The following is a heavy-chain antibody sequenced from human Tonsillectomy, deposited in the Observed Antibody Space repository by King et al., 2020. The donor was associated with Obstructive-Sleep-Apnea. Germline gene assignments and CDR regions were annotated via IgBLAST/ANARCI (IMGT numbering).Heavy chain of an antibody. CDR2: IGYDGTKK. CDR3: ARDPDSGSYRLDY. V-gene: IGHV3-30*04. D-gene: IGHD1-26*01. J-gene: IGHJ4*02. CDR1: GLTSPKYD. Sequence: VQLVESGGGVVQSGRSLTLSCVASGLTSPKYDVHWVRQAPGKGLEWVAIIGYDGTKKFYADSVKGRFTISRDNSNNTLFLHMNGLTTDDTAVYYCARDPDSGSYRLDYWGQGTLVSVSS.